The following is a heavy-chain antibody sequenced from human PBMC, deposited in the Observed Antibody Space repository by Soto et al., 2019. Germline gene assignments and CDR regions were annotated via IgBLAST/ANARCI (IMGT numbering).Heavy chain of an antibody. V-gene: IGHV5-51*01. Sequence: GESLKISCKGSGYSFTSYWIGWVRQMPGKGLEWMGIMYPGDSDLRCSPSFQGQVTISADRSISTAYLQWSSLKASDTAMYYCARQPSNGQWFLWGKGTTVTVSS. D-gene: IGHD3-22*01. J-gene: IGHJ6*04. CDR3: ARQPSNGQWFL. CDR2: MYPGDSDL. CDR1: GYSFTSYW.